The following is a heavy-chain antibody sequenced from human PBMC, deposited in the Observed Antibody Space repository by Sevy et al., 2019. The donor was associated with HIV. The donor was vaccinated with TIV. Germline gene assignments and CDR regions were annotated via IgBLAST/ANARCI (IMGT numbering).Heavy chain of an antibody. J-gene: IGHJ1*01. CDR1: EFTFSNYG. CDR2: ISYDGNNK. D-gene: IGHD5-12*01. V-gene: IGHV3-30*18. CDR3: AKDIIRDGYNYWYFHH. Sequence: GGSLRLSCAASEFTFSNYGMHWVRQAPGKGLEWVAVISYDGNNKYYADSVKGRFTISRDNAKNTLYLQMNSLRAEDTAVYYCAKDIIRDGYNYWYFHHWGQGTLVTVSS.